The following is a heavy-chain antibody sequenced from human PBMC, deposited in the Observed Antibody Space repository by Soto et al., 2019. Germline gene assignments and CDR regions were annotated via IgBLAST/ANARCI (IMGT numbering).Heavy chain of an antibody. V-gene: IGHV3-53*01. Sequence: EVQLVESGGGLIQPGGSLRLSCAVSGFTVSNNYMSWVRQAPGKGLEGVSVIYSGGYTAYGDSVKGRFTISRDNSKNTLYPQVTTLGAADPAVYSWARQPGGGGYWGQGTLVTVSS. J-gene: IGHJ4*02. CDR2: IYSGGYT. CDR1: GFTVSNNY. CDR3: ARQPGGGGY. D-gene: IGHD3-10*01.